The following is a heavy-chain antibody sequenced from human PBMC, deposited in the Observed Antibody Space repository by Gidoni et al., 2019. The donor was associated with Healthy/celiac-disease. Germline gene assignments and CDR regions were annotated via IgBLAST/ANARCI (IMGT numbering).Heavy chain of an antibody. CDR2: IYHSGST. Sequence: QVQLQESGPGLVKPSETLSLTCTVSGYSISSGSYWGWIRQPPGKGLEWIGSIYHSGSTYYNPSLKSRVTISVDTSKNQFSLKLSSVTAADTAVYYCARVGPYSSSWFLYWYFDLWGRGTLVTVSS. V-gene: IGHV4-38-2*02. CDR1: GYSISSGSY. J-gene: IGHJ2*01. CDR3: ARVGPYSSSWFLYWYFDL. D-gene: IGHD6-13*01.